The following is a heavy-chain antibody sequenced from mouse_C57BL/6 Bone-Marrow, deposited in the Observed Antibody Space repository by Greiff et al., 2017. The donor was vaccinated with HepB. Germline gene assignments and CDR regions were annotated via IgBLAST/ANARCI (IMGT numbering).Heavy chain of an antibody. CDR1: GYTFTSYW. J-gene: IGHJ3*01. CDR3: ASRGIYYYGSSYFWFAY. CDR2: IDPSDSYT. D-gene: IGHD1-1*01. Sequence: QVQLQQPGAELVMPGASVKLSCKASGYTFTSYWMHWVKQRPGQGLEWIGEIDPSDSYTNYNQKFKGKSTLTVDKSSSTAYMQLSSLTSEASAVYYCASRGIYYYGSSYFWFAYWGQGTLVTVSA. V-gene: IGHV1-69*01.